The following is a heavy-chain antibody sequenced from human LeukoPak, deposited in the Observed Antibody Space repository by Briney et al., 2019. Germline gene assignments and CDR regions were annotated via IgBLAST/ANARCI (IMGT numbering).Heavy chain of an antibody. CDR3: ARSQGGPQPLTD. Sequence: SETLSLTCTVSGGSISSSSYYWGWIRQPPGKGLEWIGSIYYSGSTYYNPSLKSRVTISVDTSKNQFSLKLSSVTAADTAVYYCARSQGGPQPLTDWGQGTLVTVSS. V-gene: IGHV4-39*07. J-gene: IGHJ4*02. D-gene: IGHD1-14*01. CDR2: IYYSGST. CDR1: GGSISSSSYY.